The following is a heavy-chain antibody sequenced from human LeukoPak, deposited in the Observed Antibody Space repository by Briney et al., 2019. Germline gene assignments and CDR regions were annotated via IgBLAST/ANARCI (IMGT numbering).Heavy chain of an antibody. CDR3: ARDPREFGELSFDY. D-gene: IGHD3-10*01. Sequence: SETLSLTCTVSGGSISSYYWSWIRQPPGKGLKWIGYIYYSGSTNYNPSLKSRVTISVDTSKNQFSLKLSSVTAADTAVYYCARDPREFGELSFDYWGQGTLVTVSS. J-gene: IGHJ4*02. V-gene: IGHV4-59*01. CDR1: GGSISSYY. CDR2: IYYSGST.